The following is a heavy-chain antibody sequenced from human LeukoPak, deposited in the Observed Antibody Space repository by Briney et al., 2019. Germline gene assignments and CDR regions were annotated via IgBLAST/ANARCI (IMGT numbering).Heavy chain of an antibody. V-gene: IGHV1-18*01. D-gene: IGHD1-26*01. J-gene: IGHJ5*02. CDR3: ARGTTVGATKDFDP. CDR2: ISPNNGNT. Sequence: ASVKVSCKASSNTFVTYGISWVRQAPGHGLEWMGWISPNNGNTNYAQKFRGRVTMTRDTSTSTAYMELRSVRSDDAAVYYCARGTTVGATKDFDPWGQGTLVTVSP. CDR1: SNTFVTYG.